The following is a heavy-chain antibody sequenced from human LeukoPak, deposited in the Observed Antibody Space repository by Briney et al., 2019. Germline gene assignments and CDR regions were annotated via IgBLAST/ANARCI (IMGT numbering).Heavy chain of an antibody. CDR1: GYTFITYG. Sequence: ASVKVSCKTSGYTFITYGISWVRQAPGQGFEWMGWISAYNGNTNYAQKLQGRVTMTTDTSTSTAYMELRSLRSDDTAVYYCARVDYPIVVYFDYWGQGTLVTVSS. CDR3: ARVDYPIVVYFDY. J-gene: IGHJ4*02. CDR2: ISAYNGNT. D-gene: IGHD3-22*01. V-gene: IGHV1-18*01.